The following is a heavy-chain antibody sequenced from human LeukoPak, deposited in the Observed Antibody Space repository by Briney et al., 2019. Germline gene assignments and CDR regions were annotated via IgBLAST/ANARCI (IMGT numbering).Heavy chain of an antibody. D-gene: IGHD1-1*01. V-gene: IGHV1-69*13. J-gene: IGHJ6*02. CDR3: ARDPWVKNDNEKDYYYYGMDV. Sequence: SVKVSCKASGGTFSSYAISWVRQAPGQGLEWMGGIIPIFGTANYAQKFQGRVTITADESTSTAYMELSSLRSEDTAVYYCARDPWVKNDNEKDYYYYGMDVWGQGTTVTVSS. CDR1: GGTFSSYA. CDR2: IIPIFGTA.